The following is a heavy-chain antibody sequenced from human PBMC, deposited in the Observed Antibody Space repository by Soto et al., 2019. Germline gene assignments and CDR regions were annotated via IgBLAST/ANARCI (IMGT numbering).Heavy chain of an antibody. J-gene: IGHJ3*02. CDR3: AREIPYYGSGSNYFDI. CDR1: GGSISSTNW. V-gene: IGHV4-4*02. Sequence: QVQLQESGPGLVKPSGTLSLTCVVSGGSISSTNWWSWVRQAPGKGLEWIGEINDSGSTYYNPSLKSRVTISVDTSKNQFSLKLSSVTAADTAVYYCAREIPYYGSGSNYFDIWGQVTMVTVSS. CDR2: INDSGST. D-gene: IGHD3-10*01.